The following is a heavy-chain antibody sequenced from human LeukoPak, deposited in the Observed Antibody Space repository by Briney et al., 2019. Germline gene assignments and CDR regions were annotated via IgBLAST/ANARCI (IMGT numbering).Heavy chain of an antibody. D-gene: IGHD1-26*01. Sequence: SETLSLTCTVSGGSISGYYWSWIRQPPGKDLEWIGSIYYSGSTYYNPSLKSRVTISVDTSKNQFSLKLSSVTAADTAVYYCARVGGFDYWGQGTLVTVSS. CDR3: ARVGGFDY. CDR1: GGSISGYY. J-gene: IGHJ4*02. V-gene: IGHV4-59*12. CDR2: IYYSGST.